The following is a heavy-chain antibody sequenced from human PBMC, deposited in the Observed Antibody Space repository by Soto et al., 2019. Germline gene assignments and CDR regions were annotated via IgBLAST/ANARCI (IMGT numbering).Heavy chain of an antibody. CDR3: AKGAPWEVYGMDG. J-gene: IGHJ6*02. CDR2: NSCGGGGST. V-gene: IGHV3-23*01. Sequence: GEALKISCSASGFPFYRYALSLGPQAPGKGLGWVSANSCGGGGSTYYADSVKGRFTISRDNSKSTLYLQMNSLRAEDTALYYCAKGAPWEVYGMDGWGQGTTVTVSS. CDR1: GFPFYRYA. D-gene: IGHD1-26*01.